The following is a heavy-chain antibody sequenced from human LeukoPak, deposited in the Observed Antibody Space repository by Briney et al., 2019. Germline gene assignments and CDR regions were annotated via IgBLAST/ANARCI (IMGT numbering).Heavy chain of an antibody. V-gene: IGHV1-24*01. CDR1: GYTLTELS. CDR3: ATAVPNMVRGYDAFDI. J-gene: IGHJ3*02. Sequence: GASVKVYCKVSGYTLTELSMHWVRQAPGKGLEWMGGFDPEDGETICAQKFQGRVTMTEDTSTDTAYMELSSLRSEDTAVYYCATAVPNMVRGYDAFDIWGQGTMVTVSS. CDR2: FDPEDGET. D-gene: IGHD3-10*01.